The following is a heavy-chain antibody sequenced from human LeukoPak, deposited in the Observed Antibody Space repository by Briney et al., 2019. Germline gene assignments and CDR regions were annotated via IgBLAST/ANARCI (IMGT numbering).Heavy chain of an antibody. Sequence: GSLRLSCAASGFTFSSYAMSWVRQAPGKGLEWVSAISGSGGSTYYADSVKGRFTISRDNSKNTLYLQMNSLRAEDTAVYYCAKDRSDPAWGDDAFDIWGQGTMVTVSS. J-gene: IGHJ3*02. D-gene: IGHD3-10*01. V-gene: IGHV3-23*01. CDR1: GFTFSSYA. CDR3: AKDRSDPAWGDDAFDI. CDR2: ISGSGGST.